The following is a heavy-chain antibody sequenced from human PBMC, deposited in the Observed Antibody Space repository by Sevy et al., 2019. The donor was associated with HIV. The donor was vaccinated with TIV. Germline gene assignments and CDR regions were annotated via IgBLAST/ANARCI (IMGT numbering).Heavy chain of an antibody. CDR1: GYTFTSNG. Sequence: ASVKVSCRASGYTFTSNGIAWVRQAPGQGLEWMGWINTNNGNANYAQKYQGRVTMTTDTSTSTGYMELRSLRSDDTAMYYCARDRGYCNGGSCYIQQWGQGTLVTVSS. CDR2: INTNNGNA. CDR3: ARDRGYCNGGSCYIQQ. V-gene: IGHV1-18*01. J-gene: IGHJ1*01. D-gene: IGHD2-15*01.